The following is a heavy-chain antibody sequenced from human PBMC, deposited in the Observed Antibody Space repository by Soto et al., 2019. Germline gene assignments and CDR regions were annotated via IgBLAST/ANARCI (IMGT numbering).Heavy chain of an antibody. CDR3: ARRPHDTTVTTYYFDY. D-gene: IGHD4-17*01. V-gene: IGHV4-34*01. Sequence: SETLSLTCAVYGGSFSGYCWSWIRRPPGKGLEWIGEINHSGSTKNNPSLKSRVTISVDTSKNQFSLRLSSVTAADTAVYYCARRPHDTTVTTYYFDYWGQGTLVTVSS. J-gene: IGHJ4*02. CDR1: GGSFSGYC. CDR2: INHSGST.